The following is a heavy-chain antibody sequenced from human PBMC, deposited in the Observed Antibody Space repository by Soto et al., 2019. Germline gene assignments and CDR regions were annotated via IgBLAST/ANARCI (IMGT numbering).Heavy chain of an antibody. CDR2: IIPIFGTA. J-gene: IGHJ4*02. D-gene: IGHD3-22*01. V-gene: IGHV1-69*01. Sequence: QVQLVQSGAEVKKPGSSVKVSCKASGGTFSSYAISWVRQAPGQGLEWMGGIIPIFGTANYAQKFQGRVTITADESRSTAYMELSSLRSGDTAVYYCARDGGGSNYYDSSGYYYWGQGTLVTVSS. CDR3: ARDGGGSNYYDSSGYYY. CDR1: GGTFSSYA.